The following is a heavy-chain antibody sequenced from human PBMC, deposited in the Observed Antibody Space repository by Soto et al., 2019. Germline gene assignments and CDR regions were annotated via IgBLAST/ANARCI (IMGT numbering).Heavy chain of an antibody. V-gene: IGHV5-51*01. D-gene: IGHD6-19*01. CDR2: VYPGDSDT. CDR1: GYTFTSYW. J-gene: IGHJ5*01. CDR3: ARPDSNGWYGS. Sequence: PGESLKISCQGSGYTFTSYWIAWVRQMPGKGLEWMAIVYPGDSDTRYSPSFQGHVTVSADKSISTAYLQWSSLKASDTAIYYCARPDSNGWYGSWGQGTLVTVSS.